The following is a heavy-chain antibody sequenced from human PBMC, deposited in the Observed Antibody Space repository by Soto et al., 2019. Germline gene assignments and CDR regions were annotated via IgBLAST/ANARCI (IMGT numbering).Heavy chain of an antibody. CDR1: GFSLSTSGVG. Sequence: QITLKESGPPLVKPTQTLTLTCTFSGFSLSTSGVGVGWIRQPPEKALEWLALIYWDDDKRYNPSLKSRLTITKDTSKNQVVLTITNMDPVDTATYYCAHRGTGVGTWYFDLWGRDTLVTVSS. V-gene: IGHV2-5*02. CDR2: IYWDDDK. CDR3: AHRGTGVGTWYFDL. J-gene: IGHJ2*01. D-gene: IGHD7-27*01.